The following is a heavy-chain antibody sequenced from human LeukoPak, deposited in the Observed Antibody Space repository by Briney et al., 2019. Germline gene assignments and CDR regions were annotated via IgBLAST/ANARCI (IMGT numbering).Heavy chain of an antibody. CDR1: GFTFSSYA. Sequence: GGSLRLSCAASGFTFSSYAMSWVRQAPGKGLEWVSAISGSGGSTYYADSVKGRFTISRDNSKNTLYLQMNSLRAEDTAVYYCARDSRASLPYYDFWSGYLPVQSYYYYYGMDVWGQGTTVTVSS. CDR3: ARDSRASLPYYDFWSGYLPVQSYYYYYGMDV. D-gene: IGHD3-3*01. CDR2: ISGSGGST. V-gene: IGHV3-23*01. J-gene: IGHJ6*02.